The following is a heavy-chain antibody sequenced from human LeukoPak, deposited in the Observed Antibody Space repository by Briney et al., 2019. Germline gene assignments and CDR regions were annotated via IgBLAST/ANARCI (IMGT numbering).Heavy chain of an antibody. D-gene: IGHD2-2*01. CDR2: INPNSGGT. CDR3: ASLKDIVVVPAANVGFDY. J-gene: IGHJ4*02. CDR1: GYTFTGYY. Sequence: ASVKVSCKASGYTFTGYYMHWVRQAPGQGLEWMGWINPNSGGTNYAQKFQGRVTMTRDTSISTAYMELSRLRPDDTAVYYCASLKDIVVVPAANVGFDYWGQGTLVTVSS. V-gene: IGHV1-2*02.